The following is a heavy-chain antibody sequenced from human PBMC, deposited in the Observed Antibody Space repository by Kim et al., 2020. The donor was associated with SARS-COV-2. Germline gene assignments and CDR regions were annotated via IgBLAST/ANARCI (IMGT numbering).Heavy chain of an antibody. CDR2: MNPNSGNT. CDR1: GYTFTSYD. D-gene: IGHD3-9*01. V-gene: IGHV1-8*01. J-gene: IGHJ6*03. CDR3: ARAPKMRYDILTGTHGDYYYMDV. Sequence: ASVKVSCKASGYTFTSYDINWVRQATGQGLEWMGWMNPNSGNTGYAQKFQGRVTMTRNTSIRTAYMELSSLRSEDTAMYYCARAPKMRYDILTGTHGDYYYMDVWGKGTTVTVSS.